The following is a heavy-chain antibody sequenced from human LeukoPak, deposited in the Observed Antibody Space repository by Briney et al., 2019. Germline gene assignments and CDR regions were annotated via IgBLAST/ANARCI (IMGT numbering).Heavy chain of an antibody. D-gene: IGHD3-10*01. V-gene: IGHV4-30-2*01. CDR2: IYHSGST. Sequence: PSQTLSLTCSVSGGSIGSRGYYWTWIRQPPGKGLEWIGYIYHSGSTYYNPSLKSRVTISVDRSKNQFSLKLSSVTAADTAVYYCARVGQHYYGSGSYYNWGQGTLVTVSS. CDR3: ARVGQHYYGSGSYYN. J-gene: IGHJ4*02. CDR1: GGSIGSRGYY.